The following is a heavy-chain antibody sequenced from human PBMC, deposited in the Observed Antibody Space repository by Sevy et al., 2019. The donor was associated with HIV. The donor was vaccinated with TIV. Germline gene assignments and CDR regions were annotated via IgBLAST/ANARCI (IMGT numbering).Heavy chain of an antibody. Sequence: GGSLRLSCTGSGFTFGDYAMSWFRQAPGMGLEWLGFIRSKDYGGATEYAASVKGRFTISRDDSTSIADLQMNSLKTEDTAVYYCTRRYYYDSSGYSDYWGQGTLVTVSS. CDR1: GFTFGDYA. J-gene: IGHJ4*02. V-gene: IGHV3-49*03. CDR3: TRRYYYDSSGYSDY. CDR2: IRSKDYGGAT. D-gene: IGHD3-22*01.